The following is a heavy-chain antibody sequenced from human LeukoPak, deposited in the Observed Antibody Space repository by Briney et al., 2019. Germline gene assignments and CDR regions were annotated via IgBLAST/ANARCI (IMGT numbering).Heavy chain of an antibody. Sequence: GGSLRLSCTASGFTLTTYAMSWVRQAPGKGLEWVAAIKSSDNSAYYIDSVKGRFTVSRDNSKNTLFLQMNSLRAEDTAVYYCAKVVGDFNFWGQGTLVTVSS. CDR1: GFTLTTYA. CDR3: AKVVGDFNF. D-gene: IGHD4-17*01. CDR2: IKSSDNSA. V-gene: IGHV3-23*05. J-gene: IGHJ4*02.